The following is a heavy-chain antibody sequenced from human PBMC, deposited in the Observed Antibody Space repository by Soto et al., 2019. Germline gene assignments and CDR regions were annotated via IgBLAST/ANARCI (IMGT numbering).Heavy chain of an antibody. CDR3: ARENRASSDFWSGYYTGMVSY. Sequence: LRLSWAPSGFTFSSYSMNWVRQATGTRPEWVSYISSSSSTIYYADSVKGRFTISRDNAKNSLYLQMNSLRDEDTAVYYCARENRASSDFWSGYYTGMVSYWGQGTLVTVSS. V-gene: IGHV3-48*02. CDR2: ISSSSSTI. J-gene: IGHJ4*02. D-gene: IGHD3-3*01. CDR1: GFTFSSYS.